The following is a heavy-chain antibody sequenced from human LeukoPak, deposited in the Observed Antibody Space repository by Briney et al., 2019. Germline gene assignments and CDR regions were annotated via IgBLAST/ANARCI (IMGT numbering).Heavy chain of an antibody. V-gene: IGHV4-4*02. CDR3: ARDVPGSGVNLDF. J-gene: IGHJ4*02. CDR2: IYHSGTT. Sequence: SETLSLTCAVSGGSIGGSYWWTWVRQPPGKGLEWIGEIYHSGTTNYNPSLKGRVTISLDKSKNQFSLKLSSMTAADTAVYYCARDVPGSGVNLDFWGQGTLVTVSS. D-gene: IGHD3-10*01. CDR1: GGSIGGSYW.